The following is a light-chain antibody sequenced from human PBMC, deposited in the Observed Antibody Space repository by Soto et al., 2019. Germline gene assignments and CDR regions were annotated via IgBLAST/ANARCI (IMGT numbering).Light chain of an antibody. J-gene: IGKJ2*01. CDR3: HHYGSSPPNT. CDR1: QTLGTKY. CDR2: DTS. V-gene: IGKV3-20*01. Sequence: EIVLTQSQGTLSLSPGERATLSCRASQTLGTKYLAWYQQKPGQAPSLLIYDTSRRATGIPDRFSCSGSGTDFSLTISRFEPEDFAVYYCHHYGSSPPNTFGQGTKLEIK.